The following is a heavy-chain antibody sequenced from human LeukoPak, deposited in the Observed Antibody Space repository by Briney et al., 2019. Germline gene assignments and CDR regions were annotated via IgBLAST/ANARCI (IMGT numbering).Heavy chain of an antibody. CDR3: ASVDTAMAYSDY. CDR1: GGSISSSSYY. D-gene: IGHD5-18*01. V-gene: IGHV4-39*07. J-gene: IGHJ4*02. CDR2: IYYSGST. Sequence: SETLSLTCTVSGGSISSSSYYWGWIRQPPGKGLEWIGSIYYSGSTYYNPSLKSRVTISVDTSKNQFSLNLSSVTAADTAVYYCASVDTAMAYSDYWGQGTLVTVSS.